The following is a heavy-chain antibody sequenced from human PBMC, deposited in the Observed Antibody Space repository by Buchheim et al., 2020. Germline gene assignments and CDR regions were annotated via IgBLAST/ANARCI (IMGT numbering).Heavy chain of an antibody. CDR2: ISYDGSNK. J-gene: IGHJ1*01. D-gene: IGHD2-21*02. CDR3: ARTPPKCGGDCGIGSRGTEYFQH. V-gene: IGHV3-30-3*01. CDR1: GFTFSSYA. Sequence: QVQLVESGGGVVQPGRSLRLSCAASGFTFSSYAMHWVRQAPGKGLEWVAVISYDGSNKYYADSVKGRFTISRDNSKNTLYLKMNSLRAEDTAVYYCARTPPKCGGDCGIGSRGTEYFQHWGKGTL.